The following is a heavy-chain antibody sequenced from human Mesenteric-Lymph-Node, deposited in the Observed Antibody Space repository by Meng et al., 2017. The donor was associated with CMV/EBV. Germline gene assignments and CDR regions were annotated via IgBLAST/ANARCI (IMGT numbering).Heavy chain of an antibody. V-gene: IGHV3-21*01. CDR3: AKDFNGGNSWDWGYYYYGMDV. CDR1: GFTFSNYH. CDR2: ISSFSNHI. Sequence: GGSLRLSCAASGFTFSNYHMNWVRQAPGKGLEWVSSISSFSNHIYYADSVKGRFTISRDNAKNSLFLQMNSLRVEDTAVYYCAKDFNGGNSWDWGYYYYGMDVWGQGTTVTVSS. J-gene: IGHJ6*02. D-gene: IGHD4-23*01.